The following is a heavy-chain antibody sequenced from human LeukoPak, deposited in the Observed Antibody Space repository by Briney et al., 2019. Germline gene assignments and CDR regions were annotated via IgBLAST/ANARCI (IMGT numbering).Heavy chain of an antibody. CDR3: AKGPHKTRYGSGSYSPFDY. Sequence: PGGSLRLSCAASGFTFSSYAMSWVRQAPGKGLEWVSGISGGGGSTYYPDSVQGRLTISRDNSKNTLYLQMNSLRAEDTAVYYCAKGPHKTRYGSGSYSPFDYWGQGTLVTVSS. CDR1: GFTFSSYA. J-gene: IGHJ4*02. V-gene: IGHV3-23*01. CDR2: ISGGGGST. D-gene: IGHD3-10*01.